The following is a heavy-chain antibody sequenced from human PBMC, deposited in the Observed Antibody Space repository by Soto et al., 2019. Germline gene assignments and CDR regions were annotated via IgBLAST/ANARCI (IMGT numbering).Heavy chain of an antibody. CDR1: GYTFTSYG. Sequence: ASVKVSCKASGYTFTSYGISWVRQAPGQGLEWMGWISAYNGNTNYAQKLQGRVTMTTDTSTSTAYMELRSLRSDDTAVYYCARDQGYLVYEQWLPCNWFDPWGQGTLVTVSS. CDR2: ISAYNGNT. D-gene: IGHD6-19*01. V-gene: IGHV1-18*01. CDR3: ARDQGYLVYEQWLPCNWFDP. J-gene: IGHJ5*02.